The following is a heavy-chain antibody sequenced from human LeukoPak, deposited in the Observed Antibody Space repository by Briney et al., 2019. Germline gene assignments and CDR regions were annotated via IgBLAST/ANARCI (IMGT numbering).Heavy chain of an antibody. Sequence: SVKVSCKASGGTFSRYAYSWVRQPPGRGRDWMGRIIPIFGIDNYAQKFQGRVTITAHKSTSTAYMELSSLRSEDTAVYYCAREPGRYDILTGYYYVYWGQGTLVTVSS. CDR2: IIPIFGID. D-gene: IGHD3-9*01. V-gene: IGHV1-69*04. CDR1: GGTFSRYA. J-gene: IGHJ4*02. CDR3: AREPGRYDILTGYYYVY.